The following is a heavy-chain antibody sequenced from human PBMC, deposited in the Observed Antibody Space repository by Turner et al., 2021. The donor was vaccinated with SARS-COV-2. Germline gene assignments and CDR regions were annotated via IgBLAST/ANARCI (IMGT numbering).Heavy chain of an antibody. J-gene: IGHJ6*02. CDR1: GCHFSNAW. CDR2: SKSKTEGGTT. D-gene: IGHD3-3*01. Sequence: LQLVESGGGLVKPAGALRTSCASSGCHFSNAWMSWVRQAPGKGLEGVGRSKSKTEGGTTDYAAPVKGRFTISRDDSKNTVYLQMNSLKTEDTAVYYCTTDIGPITIFGVATRYGMDVWGQGTTVTVSS. V-gene: IGHV3-15*01. CDR3: TTDIGPITIFGVATRYGMDV.